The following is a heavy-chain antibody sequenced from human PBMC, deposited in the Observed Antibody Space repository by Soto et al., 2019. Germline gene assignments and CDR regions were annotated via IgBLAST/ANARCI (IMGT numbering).Heavy chain of an antibody. CDR3: VRDDKWAFDI. V-gene: IGHV3-48*02. CDR2: ISVGSGSI. D-gene: IGHD1-26*01. CDR1: GFTFSSYA. Sequence: DLEESGGGLVQPGRSRRISCAASGFTFSSYAMNWVRQAPGKGLEWISYISVGSGSIFYADSVRGQFTISRDDAQNSVYLQMDTLRYEDTAMYYCVRDDKWAFDIWGQGTTVIVSS. J-gene: IGHJ3*02.